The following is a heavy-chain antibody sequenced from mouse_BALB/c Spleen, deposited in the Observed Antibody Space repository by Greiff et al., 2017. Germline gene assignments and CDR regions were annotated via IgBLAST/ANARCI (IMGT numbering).Heavy chain of an antibody. Sequence: QVQLKESGPGLVAPSQSLSITCTVSGFSLTSYGVHWVRQPPGKGLEWLGVIWAGGSTNYNSALMSRLSISKDNSKSQVFLKMNSLQTDDTAMYYCAREGFQRLATAWYFDVWGAGTTVTVSS. CDR1: GFSLTSYG. V-gene: IGHV2-9*02. CDR2: IWAGGST. D-gene: IGHD1-2*01. CDR3: AREGFQRLATAWYFDV. J-gene: IGHJ1*01.